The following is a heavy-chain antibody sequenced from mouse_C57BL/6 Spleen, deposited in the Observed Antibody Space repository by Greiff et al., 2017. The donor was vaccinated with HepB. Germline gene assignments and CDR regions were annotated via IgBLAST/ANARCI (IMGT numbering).Heavy chain of an antibody. D-gene: IGHD2-3*01. CDR2: FYPGSGSI. J-gene: IGHJ4*01. V-gene: IGHV1-62-2*01. Sequence: QVQLKQSGAELVKPGASVKLSCKASGYTFTEYTIHWVKQRSGQGLEWIGWFYPGSGSIKYNEKFKDKATLTADKSSSTVYMELSRLTSEDSAVYFCARYEEEGDGYPSYAMDYWGQGTSVTVSS. CDR1: GYTFTEYT. CDR3: ARYEEEGDGYPSYAMDY.